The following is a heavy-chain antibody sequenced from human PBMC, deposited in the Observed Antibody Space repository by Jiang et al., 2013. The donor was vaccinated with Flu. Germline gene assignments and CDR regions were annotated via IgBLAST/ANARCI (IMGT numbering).Heavy chain of an antibody. CDR2: IYPGDSDT. CDR3: AGSTYYYDSSGSPTN. V-gene: IGHV5-51*01. D-gene: IGHD3-22*01. J-gene: IGHJ1*01. Sequence: IGWVRQMPGKGLEWMGIIYPGDSDTRYSPSFQGQVTISADKSISTAYLQWSSLKASDTAMYYCAGSTYYYDSSGSPTNWGQGTLVTVSS.